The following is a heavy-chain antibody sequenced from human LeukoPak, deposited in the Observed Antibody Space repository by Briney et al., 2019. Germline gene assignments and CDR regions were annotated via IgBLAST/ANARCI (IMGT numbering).Heavy chain of an antibody. Sequence: GGSLRLSCAASGFTFSSYSMNWVRQAPGKGLEWVSSISRSSSYKYYADSVKGRFTISRDDAKNSLYLQMNSLRAEDTAVYYCAGDYSSGYHDYWGRGTLVTVSS. J-gene: IGHJ4*02. CDR1: GFTFSSYS. CDR2: ISRSSSYK. D-gene: IGHD3-22*01. CDR3: AGDYSSGYHDY. V-gene: IGHV3-21*01.